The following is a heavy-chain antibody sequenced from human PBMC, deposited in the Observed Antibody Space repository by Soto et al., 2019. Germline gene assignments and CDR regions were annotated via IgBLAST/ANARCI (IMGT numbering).Heavy chain of an antibody. CDR1: GYTFTNYG. Sequence: QVQLVQSGAEVKKPGASVKVSCKASGYTFTNYGITWVRQAPGQGLEWMGWISDYNGNTFYGKKFQGRVTMTTDTSTRTAYMELKSLRSEDTAVYYCAREGYYSGSGTYSPPRYYGMDAWGQGTTVTVSS. CDR3: AREGYYSGSGTYSPPRYYGMDA. D-gene: IGHD3-10*01. CDR2: ISDYNGNT. V-gene: IGHV1-18*01. J-gene: IGHJ6*02.